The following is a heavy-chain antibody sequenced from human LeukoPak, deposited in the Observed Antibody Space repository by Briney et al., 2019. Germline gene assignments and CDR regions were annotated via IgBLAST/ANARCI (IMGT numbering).Heavy chain of an antibody. V-gene: IGHV1-18*01. CDR1: GYTFNSYG. CDR2: ASAYNGHT. D-gene: IGHD5-12*01. CDR3: ARRRDIVATIAGSGGFDP. Sequence: ASVKVSCKTSGYTFNSYGISWVRQAPGQGLEWMGWASAYNGHTNYVQKFQGRVTMTTDTSTSTASMEPRSLRSDDTAVYYCARRRDIVATIAGSGGFDPWGQGTLVTVSS. J-gene: IGHJ5*02.